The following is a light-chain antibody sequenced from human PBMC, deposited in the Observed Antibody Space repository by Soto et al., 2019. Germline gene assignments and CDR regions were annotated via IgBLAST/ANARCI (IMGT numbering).Light chain of an antibody. CDR2: VAA. V-gene: IGKV3-15*01. CDR3: QQYNNWPQT. CDR1: QSVSSN. J-gene: IGKJ1*01. Sequence: EIVMTQSPATLSVSPGERATLSCRASQSVSSNLAWYQQKPGQAPRLLIYVAATRATGIPSRFSGSGSGTEFTLTISILQSEDFAVYYCQQYNNWPQTFGQGTKVEIK.